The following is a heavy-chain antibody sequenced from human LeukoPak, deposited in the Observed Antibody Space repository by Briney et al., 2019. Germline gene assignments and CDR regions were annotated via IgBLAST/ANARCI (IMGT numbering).Heavy chain of an antibody. D-gene: IGHD6-13*01. V-gene: IGHV4-39*01. CDR2: IYYSGST. J-gene: IGHJ4*02. Sequence: PSETLSLTCTVSGGSISSSSYYWGWIRQPPGKGLEWIGSIYYSGSTYYNPSLKSRVTISVDTSKNQFSLKLSSVTAADTAVYYCARYSSSWYLYFDYWGQGTLVTVSS. CDR1: GGSISSSSYY. CDR3: ARYSSSWYLYFDY.